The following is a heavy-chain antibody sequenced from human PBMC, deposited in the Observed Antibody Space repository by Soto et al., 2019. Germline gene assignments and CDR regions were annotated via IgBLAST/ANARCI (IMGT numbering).Heavy chain of an antibody. V-gene: IGHV3-23*01. CDR1: GFTFSSYA. CDR2: ISGSGGST. D-gene: IGHD3-10*01. J-gene: IGHJ4*02. Sequence: GGSLRLSCAASGFTFSSYAMSWVRQAPGKGLEWVSAISGSGGSTYYPDSVKGRFTISRDNSKNTLYLQMNSLRAEDTAVYYCAKDRYYGSGSSPAKYFDYWGQGTLVTVSS. CDR3: AKDRYYGSGSSPAKYFDY.